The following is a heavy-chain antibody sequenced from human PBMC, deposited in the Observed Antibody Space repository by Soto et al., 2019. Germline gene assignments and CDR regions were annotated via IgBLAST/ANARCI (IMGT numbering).Heavy chain of an antibody. CDR1: GFTFNSYS. V-gene: IGHV3-30*04. D-gene: IGHD3-16*01. J-gene: IGHJ4*02. CDR2: ISFAGDNI. CDR3: AKDYEGYYDDYG. Sequence: PVGSLRLSCAASGFTFNSYSMHWFRQAPGKGLEWVAVISFAGDNIHYADSVRGRFTISRDNSQNTLYLQMNSLRRDDTAVYYCAKDYEGYYDDYGWGQGTLVTVSS.